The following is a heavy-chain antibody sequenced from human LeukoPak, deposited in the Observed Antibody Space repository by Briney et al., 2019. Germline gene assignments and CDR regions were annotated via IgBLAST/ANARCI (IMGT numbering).Heavy chain of an antibody. CDR3: ARVDSSGYIDY. CDR1: GFTVSSNY. V-gene: IGHV3-53*01. J-gene: IGHJ4*02. D-gene: IGHD3-22*01. Sequence: GGSLRLSCAASGFTVSSNYMSWVRQAPGKGLEWVSVIYSGGSTYYADPVKGRFTISRDNSKNTLYLQMNSLRAEDTAVYYCARVDSSGYIDYWGQGTLVTVSS. CDR2: IYSGGST.